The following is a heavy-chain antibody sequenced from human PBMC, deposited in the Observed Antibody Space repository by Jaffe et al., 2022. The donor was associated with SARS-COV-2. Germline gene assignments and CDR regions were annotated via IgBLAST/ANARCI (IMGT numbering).Heavy chain of an antibody. CDR3: ASLEPTEDPEYSSSPGD. D-gene: IGHD6-6*01. V-gene: IGHV1-69*02. Sequence: QVQLVQSGAEVKKPGSSVKVSCKASGGTFSSYTISWVRQAPGQGLEWMGRIIPILGIANYAQKFQGRVTITADKSTSTAYMELSSLRSEDTAVYYCASLEPTEDPEYSSSPGDWGQGTLVTVSS. CDR2: IIPILGIA. J-gene: IGHJ4*02. CDR1: GGTFSSYT.